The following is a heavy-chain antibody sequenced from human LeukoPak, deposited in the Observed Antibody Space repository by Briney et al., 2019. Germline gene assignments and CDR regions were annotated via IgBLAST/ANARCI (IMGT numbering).Heavy chain of an antibody. CDR1: GYTSTSYY. CDR2: INPSGGST. Sequence: ASVKVSCKASGYTSTSYYMHWVRQAPGQGLEWMGIINPSGGSTSYAQKFQGRVTMTRDMSTSTVYMELSSLRSEDTAVYYCARGLTIAAAGQNFFDYWGQGTLVTVSS. D-gene: IGHD6-13*01. V-gene: IGHV1-46*01. J-gene: IGHJ4*02. CDR3: ARGLTIAAAGQNFFDY.